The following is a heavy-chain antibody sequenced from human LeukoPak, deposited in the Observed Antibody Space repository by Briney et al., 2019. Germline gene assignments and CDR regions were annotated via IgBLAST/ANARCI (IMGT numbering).Heavy chain of an antibody. CDR1: GFTFSSYA. Sequence: GGSLRLSCAASGFTFSSYAVSWVRQAPGKGLEWVSAISGSGGSTYYADSVKGRFTISRDNSKNTLYLQMNSLRAEDTAVYYCAKVLENYYYYGMDVWGQGTTVTVSS. J-gene: IGHJ6*02. CDR3: AKVLENYYYYGMDV. CDR2: ISGSGGST. V-gene: IGHV3-23*01. D-gene: IGHD2/OR15-2a*01.